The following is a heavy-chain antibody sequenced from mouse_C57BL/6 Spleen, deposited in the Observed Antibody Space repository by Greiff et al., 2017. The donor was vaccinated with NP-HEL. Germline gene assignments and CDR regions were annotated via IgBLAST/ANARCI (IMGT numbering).Heavy chain of an antibody. CDR1: GFTFSDYY. J-gene: IGHJ1*03. CDR2: INYDGSST. CDR3: ARDRNYYGSSYWYFDV. D-gene: IGHD1-1*01. V-gene: IGHV5-16*01. Sequence: EVQLVESEGGLVQPGSSMKLSCTASGFTFSDYYMAWVRQVPEKGLEWVANINYDGSSTYYLDSLKSRFIISRDNEKNILYLQMSSLKSEDTATYYCARDRNYYGSSYWYFDVWGTGTTVTVSS.